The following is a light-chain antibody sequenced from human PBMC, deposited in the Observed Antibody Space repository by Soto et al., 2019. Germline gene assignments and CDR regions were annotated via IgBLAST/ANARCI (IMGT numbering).Light chain of an antibody. V-gene: IGKV1-5*01. CDR1: ESVSKW. CDR3: QQYNSYSWT. CDR2: DAS. J-gene: IGKJ1*01. Sequence: DIQMTQSPSFLSASVGDKVTITCRATESVSKWLAWYQEKPGNPPRPLIYDASTLESGVPSRFSGSGSGTEFTLTISSLQADDFAIYYCQQYNSYSWTFGQGTMVEMK.